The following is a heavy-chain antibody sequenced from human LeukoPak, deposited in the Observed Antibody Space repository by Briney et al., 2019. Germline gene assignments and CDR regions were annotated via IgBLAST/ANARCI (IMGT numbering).Heavy chain of an antibody. CDR1: GLACSAYK. V-gene: IGHV3-74*01. CDR2: ISTDGYTT. J-gene: IGHJ4*02. Sequence: GGSMRLSCAASGLACSAYKMHWVRQAPQKGLVWVSRISTDGYTTDYADFVQGRFTASRDNTKNTWSLEMYSLRAEDTAVYYCVVGGSPGYWGQGTLVTVSS. CDR3: VVGGSPGY. D-gene: IGHD2-15*01.